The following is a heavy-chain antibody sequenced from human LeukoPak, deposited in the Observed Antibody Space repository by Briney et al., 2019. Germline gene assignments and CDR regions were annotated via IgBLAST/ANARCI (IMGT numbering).Heavy chain of an antibody. CDR3: AKSVAIYFYYGLDV. D-gene: IGHD3-3*01. J-gene: IGHJ6*02. CDR1: GFTFRNYV. CDR2: TSSDLNVK. V-gene: IGHV3-30*18. Sequence: GGSLGLSCAASGFTFRNYVIHWVRQAPGKGLEWVAVTSSDLNVKLYADSVKGRFTISRDNSKNTLFLQMDSLRAEDTAPYYCAKSVAIYFYYGLDVWGQGTTVTVSS.